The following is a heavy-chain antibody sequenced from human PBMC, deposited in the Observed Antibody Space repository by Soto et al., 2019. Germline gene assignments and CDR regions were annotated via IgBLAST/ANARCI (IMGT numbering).Heavy chain of an antibody. CDR3: ARGNYYGSADRYYGMDV. CDR1: GGSISSSSYY. Sequence: SETLSLTCTVSGGSISSSSYYWGWIRQPPGKGLEWIGSIYYSGSTYYNPSLKSRVTISVDTSKNQFSLKLSSVTAADTAVYYCARGNYYGSADRYYGMDVWGQGTTVTVSS. CDR2: IYYSGST. V-gene: IGHV4-39*01. D-gene: IGHD3-10*01. J-gene: IGHJ6*02.